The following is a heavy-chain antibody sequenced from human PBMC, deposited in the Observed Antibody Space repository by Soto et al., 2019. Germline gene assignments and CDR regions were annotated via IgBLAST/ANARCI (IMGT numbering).Heavy chain of an antibody. CDR3: ARRGGSSSGYYYYAMDV. CDR2: IYSNGDT. D-gene: IGHD6-6*01. J-gene: IGHJ6*02. Sequence: SETLSLTCSVSSDSMNSGGYYWSWIRQHPGKGLEWIGYIYSNGDTYYNPSLKSRVTISVDTSKNQFSLNLTSVIAADTAVYYCARRGGSSSGYYYYAMDVWGQGTTVTVSS. CDR1: SDSMNSGGYY. V-gene: IGHV4-31*03.